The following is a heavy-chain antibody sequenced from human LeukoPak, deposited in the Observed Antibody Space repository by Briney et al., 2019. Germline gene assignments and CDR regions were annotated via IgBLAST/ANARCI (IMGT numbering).Heavy chain of an antibody. D-gene: IGHD3-22*01. J-gene: IGHJ4*02. V-gene: IGHV1-18*01. CDR2: ISAYNGNT. CDR1: GYTFTSYG. CDR3: ATYYYDSSGCYGYDY. Sequence: ASVTVSCTASGYTFTSYGISWVRQAPGQGLKWMGWISAYNGNTNYAQKLQGRVTMTTDTSTSTAYMELRSLRSDDTAVYYCATYYYDSSGCYGYDYWGQGTLVTVSS.